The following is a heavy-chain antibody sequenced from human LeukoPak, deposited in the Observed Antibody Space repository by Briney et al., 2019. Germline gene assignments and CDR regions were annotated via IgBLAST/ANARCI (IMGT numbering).Heavy chain of an antibody. D-gene: IGHD6-19*01. Sequence: SVKVSCKASGYTFTGYYMHWVRQAPGQGLEWMGGIIPIFGTANYAQKFQGRVTITADKSTSTAYMELSSLRSGDTAVYYCAREGTQWLFDYWGQGTLVTVSS. J-gene: IGHJ4*02. CDR1: GYTFTGYY. V-gene: IGHV1-69*06. CDR3: AREGTQWLFDY. CDR2: IIPIFGTA.